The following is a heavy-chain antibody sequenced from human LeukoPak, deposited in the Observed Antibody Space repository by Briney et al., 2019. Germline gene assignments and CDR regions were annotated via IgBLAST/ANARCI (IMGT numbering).Heavy chain of an antibody. CDR1: GFTFSNAY. J-gene: IGHJ4*02. V-gene: IGHV3-23*01. D-gene: IGHD1-7*01. CDR3: AKGTRALLYYFDY. CDR2: ISGSGGST. Sequence: PGGSLRLSCAASGFTFSNAYMNWVRQAPGKGLEWVSAISGSGGSTYYADSVKGRFTISRDNSKNTLYLQMNSLRAEDTAVYYCAKGTRALLYYFDYWGQGTLVTVSS.